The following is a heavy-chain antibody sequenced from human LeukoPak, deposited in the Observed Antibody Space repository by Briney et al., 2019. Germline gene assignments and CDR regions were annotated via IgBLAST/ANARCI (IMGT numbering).Heavy chain of an antibody. CDR2: INPSSGGT. Sequence: ASVKVSCKASGYTFTGYYVHWVRRAPGQGLEWVGWINPSSGGTSSAQNFQGRVTMTRDTSTSTTYMELSGLRSDDTAVYYCARDQRVVGATGYYYGMDVWGQGTTVTVSS. CDR3: ARDQRVVGATGYYYGMDV. D-gene: IGHD2-15*01. CDR1: GYTFTGYY. V-gene: IGHV1-2*02. J-gene: IGHJ6*02.